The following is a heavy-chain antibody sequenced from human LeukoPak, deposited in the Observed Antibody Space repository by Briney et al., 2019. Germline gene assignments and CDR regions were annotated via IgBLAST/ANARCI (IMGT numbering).Heavy chain of an antibody. CDR3: AKDRSGYDYYFDY. V-gene: IGHV3-23*01. CDR2: ILSSGDHT. J-gene: IGHJ4*02. Sequence: HSGGSLRLSCAASGFTFSNYAMSWVRQAPGKGLEWVSAILSSGDHTYYPDSLKGRFTISRDNSKNTLYLQMNSLRAEDTAVYYCAKDRSGYDYYFDYWGQGTLVTVSS. D-gene: IGHD5-12*01. CDR1: GFTFSNYA.